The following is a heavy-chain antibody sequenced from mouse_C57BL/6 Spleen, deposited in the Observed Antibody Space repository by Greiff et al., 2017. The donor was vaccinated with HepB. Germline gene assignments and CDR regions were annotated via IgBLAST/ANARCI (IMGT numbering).Heavy chain of an antibody. D-gene: IGHD2-3*01. Sequence: VQRVESGAELVKPGASVKISCKASGYAFSSYWMNWVKQRPGKGLEWIGQIYPGDGDTNYNGKFKDKATMTADKSSSTAYMQLSSLTSEDAAVYFCASWDGYYFDYWGQGTTLTVSS. V-gene: IGHV1-80*01. J-gene: IGHJ2*01. CDR1: GYAFSSYW. CDR2: IYPGDGDT. CDR3: ASWDGYYFDY.